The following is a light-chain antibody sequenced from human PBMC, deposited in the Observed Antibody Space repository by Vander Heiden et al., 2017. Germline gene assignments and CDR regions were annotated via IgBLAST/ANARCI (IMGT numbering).Light chain of an antibody. CDR1: SGSVSTSSY. CDR3: VLYMGSGIWV. Sequence: QTVVTQEQSFSVSPGGTVTLTCGLSSGSVSTSSYPSWYQQTPGQAPRTLIYNTNTRSSGVPDRFSGSILGNKAALTITGAQADDESDYYCVLYMGSGIWVFGGGTKLTVL. CDR2: NTN. V-gene: IGLV8-61*01. J-gene: IGLJ3*02.